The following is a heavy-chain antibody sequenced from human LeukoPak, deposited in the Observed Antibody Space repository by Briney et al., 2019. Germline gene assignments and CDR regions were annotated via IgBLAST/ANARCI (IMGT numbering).Heavy chain of an antibody. CDR3: AREEAVAGTDY. D-gene: IGHD6-19*01. J-gene: IGHJ4*02. CDR1: GYTFTSYG. Sequence: ASVKVSCKASGYTFTSYGISWVRQAPGQGLEWMGWISTYNGDTNYAQKLQGRVTMTTDTSTSTAYMELRSLRSDDTAVYYCAREEAVAGTDYWGQGTLVTVSS. V-gene: IGHV1-18*01. CDR2: ISTYNGDT.